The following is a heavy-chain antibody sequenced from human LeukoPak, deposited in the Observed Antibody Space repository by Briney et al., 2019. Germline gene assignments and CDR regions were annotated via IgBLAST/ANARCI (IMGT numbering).Heavy chain of an antibody. J-gene: IGHJ6*03. Sequence: SETLSLTCTVSGGSISTYYWSWIRQPAGKGLEWIGRIYTSGTTYYNPSLKSRVTMSVDTSKSQFSLKLSSVTAADTAVYYCARETYQLLSGYYYYYMDVWGKGTTVTVSS. CDR3: ARETYQLLSGYYYYYMDV. CDR2: IYTSGTT. D-gene: IGHD2-2*01. CDR1: GGSISTYY. V-gene: IGHV4-4*07.